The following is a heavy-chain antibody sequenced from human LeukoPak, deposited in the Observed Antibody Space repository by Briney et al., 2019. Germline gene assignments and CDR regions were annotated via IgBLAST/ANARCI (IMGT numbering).Heavy chain of an antibody. CDR3: ARAAGYYDSSGYLAAGFDY. J-gene: IGHJ4*02. V-gene: IGHV4-31*03. CDR2: IYYSGST. CDR1: GGSISIGGYY. D-gene: IGHD3-22*01. Sequence: SETLSLTCTVCGGSISIGGYYWSWIRQHPGKGLEWIGYIYYSGSTYYNPSLKSRVTISVDTSKNQFSLKLSSVTAADAAVYYCARAAGYYDSSGYLAAGFDYWGQGTLVTVSS.